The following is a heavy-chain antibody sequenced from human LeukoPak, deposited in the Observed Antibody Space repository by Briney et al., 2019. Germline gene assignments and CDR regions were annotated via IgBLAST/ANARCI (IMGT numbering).Heavy chain of an antibody. CDR3: ASANSSGWYGY. Sequence: KTSETLSLTCTVSGGSISSYYWSWIRQPPGKGLEWIGYIYYSGSTNYNPSLKSRVTISVDTSKNQFSLKLSSVTAADTAVYYCASANSSGWYGYWGQGTLVTVSS. V-gene: IGHV4-59*08. J-gene: IGHJ4*02. CDR2: IYYSGST. D-gene: IGHD6-19*01. CDR1: GGSISSYY.